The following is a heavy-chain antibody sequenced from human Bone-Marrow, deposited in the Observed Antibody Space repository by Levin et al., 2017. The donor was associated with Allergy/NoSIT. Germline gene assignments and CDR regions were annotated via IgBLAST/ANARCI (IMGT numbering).Heavy chain of an antibody. CDR2: IGPDNSDR. CDR3: ARDSVTGSYFGKNFDH. Sequence: PGGSLRLSCKASHYIFSSYGISWVRLAPGQGLEWMGWIGPDNSDRNYGQKFQGRVTMTTDTSTNTAYMELRNVRPDDTAVYYCARDSVTGSYFGKNFDHWGQGTLVTVSS. CDR1: HYIFSSYG. V-gene: IGHV1-18*01. J-gene: IGHJ4*02. D-gene: IGHD1-26*01.